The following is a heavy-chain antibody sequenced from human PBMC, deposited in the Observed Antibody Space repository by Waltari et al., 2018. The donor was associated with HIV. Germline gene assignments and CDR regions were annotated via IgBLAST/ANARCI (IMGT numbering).Heavy chain of an antibody. CDR1: GFTSTNYC. D-gene: IGHD1-26*01. J-gene: IGHJ6*02. V-gene: IGHV3-7*01. Sequence: EVQLMESGGGLVQSGGYMRLSCAASGFTSTNYCMLWVRQTPGKGLEWVAYIKDDGSEKYYMGSVKGRFTISRDNAKNSMFLQMNSLRAEDTAVYYCARIGTFPHNYAIDFWGQGTTVTVSS. CDR3: ARIGTFPHNYAIDF. CDR2: IKDDGSEK.